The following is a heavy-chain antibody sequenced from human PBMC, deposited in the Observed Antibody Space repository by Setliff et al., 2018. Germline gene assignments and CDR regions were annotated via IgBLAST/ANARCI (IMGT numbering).Heavy chain of an antibody. J-gene: IGHJ6*02. D-gene: IGHD6-13*01. V-gene: IGHV3-23*01. Sequence: PGGSLRLSCAASGFTFSSYEMNWVRQAPGKGLEWVSAISGSGGSTYYADSVKGRFTISRDNSKNTLYLQMNSLRAEDTAVYYCARDKGSAAAGTAYYYGMDVWGQGTTVTVSS. CDR3: ARDKGSAAAGTAYYYGMDV. CDR1: GFTFSSYE. CDR2: ISGSGGST.